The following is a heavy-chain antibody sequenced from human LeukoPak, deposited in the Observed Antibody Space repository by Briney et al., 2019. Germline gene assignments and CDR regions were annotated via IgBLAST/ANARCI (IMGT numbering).Heavy chain of an antibody. J-gene: IGHJ5*02. V-gene: IGHV4-61*02. Sequence: SQTLSLTCTVSGGSISSGSYYWSWIRQPAGKGLEWIGRIYTSGSTNYNPSLKSLVTISVDTSKNQFSLKLSSVTAADTAVYYCAREHVESIAARPYNWFDPWGQGTLVTVSS. CDR1: GGSISSGSYY. CDR3: AREHVESIAARPYNWFDP. D-gene: IGHD6-6*01. CDR2: IYTSGST.